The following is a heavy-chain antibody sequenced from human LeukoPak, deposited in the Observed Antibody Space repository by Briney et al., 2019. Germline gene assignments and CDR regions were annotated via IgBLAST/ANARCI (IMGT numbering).Heavy chain of an antibody. CDR2: IYYSGST. D-gene: IGHD6-13*01. J-gene: IGHJ4*02. V-gene: IGHV4-59*01. CDR1: GGSLSNYY. Sequence: SETLSLTCTVSGGSLSNYYWSWIRQPPGKGLEWIGYIYYSGSTNYNPSLKSRVTISVDTSKKQFSLKLSAVTAADTAVYYCARVTGYIIEDYFDYWGQGTLVTVSS. CDR3: ARVTGYIIEDYFDY.